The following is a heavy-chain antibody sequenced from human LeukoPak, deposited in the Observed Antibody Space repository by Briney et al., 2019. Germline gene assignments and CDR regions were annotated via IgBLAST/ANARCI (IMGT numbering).Heavy chain of an antibody. CDR2: ISSSSSYI. V-gene: IGHV3-21*01. CDR1: GFTFSSYS. CDR3: ARDQSGQQLVTNYFDY. Sequence: GGSLRLSCAASGFTFSSYSMNWVRQAPGKGLEWVSSISSSSSYIYYADSVKGRFTISRDNSKNTLYLQMNSLRAEDTAVYYCARDQSGQQLVTNYFDYWGQGTLVTVSS. D-gene: IGHD6-13*01. J-gene: IGHJ4*02.